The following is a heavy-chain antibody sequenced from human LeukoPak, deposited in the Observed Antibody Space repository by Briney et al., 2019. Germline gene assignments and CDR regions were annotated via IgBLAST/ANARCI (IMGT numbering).Heavy chain of an antibody. J-gene: IGHJ2*01. D-gene: IGHD3-16*01. CDR2: IFTTGST. Sequence: SETLSLTCSVSGGSINGGSYYWSWIRQPAGKPLEWIGHIFTTGSTSYNPPLRTRVTISEDSSKDQFSLNLKSVTAADTAVYYCARDRNWGRGYFDLWGRGTLVIVSS. CDR3: ARDRNWGRGYFDL. V-gene: IGHV4-61*09. CDR1: GGSINGGSYY.